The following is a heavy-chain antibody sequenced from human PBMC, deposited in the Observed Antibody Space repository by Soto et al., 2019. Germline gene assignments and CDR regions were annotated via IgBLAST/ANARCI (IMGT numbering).Heavy chain of an antibody. V-gene: IGHV3-7*01. CDR1: GFTFSSYW. J-gene: IGHJ6*02. D-gene: IGHD3-3*01. CDR3: AKGNRLDDFWSGWGGDYYYYYGMDV. Sequence: EVQLVESGGGLVQPGGSLRLSCAASGFTFSSYWMSWVRQAPGKGLEWVANIKQDGSEKYYVDSVKGRFTISRDNAKNSLYLQMNSLRAEGTAVYYCAKGNRLDDFWSGWGGDYYYYYGMDVWGQGTTVTVSS. CDR2: IKQDGSEK.